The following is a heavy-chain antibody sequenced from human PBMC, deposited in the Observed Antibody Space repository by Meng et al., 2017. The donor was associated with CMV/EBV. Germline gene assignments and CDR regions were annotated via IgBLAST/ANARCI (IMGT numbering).Heavy chain of an antibody. J-gene: IGHJ6*02. V-gene: IGHV3-11*01. CDR3: ARDRAGAAGSTGYYGMDV. D-gene: IGHD6-19*01. CDR2: ISSSGSII. CDR1: GFTFSDYY. Sequence: GESLKISCAASGFTFSDYYMSWIRQAPGKGLEWVSYISSSGSIIYYADSVKGRFTISRDNAKNSLYLQMNSLRAEDTAVYYCARDRAGAAGSTGYYGMDVWGQGTTVTVSS.